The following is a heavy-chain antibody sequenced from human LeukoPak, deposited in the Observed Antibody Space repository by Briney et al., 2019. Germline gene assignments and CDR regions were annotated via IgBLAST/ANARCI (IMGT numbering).Heavy chain of an antibody. CDR3: ARVRYCTGGFCHYGYYYYMDV. D-gene: IGHD2-8*02. V-gene: IGHV4-39*07. CDR1: AGSIGGSRFS. J-gene: IGHJ6*03. CDR2: VSYSWST. Sequence: SETLSLTCTVSAGSIGGSRFSWAWLRQPPGKGLEWIGSVSYSWSTYYMAPLMIRVTISAYMSENQFSLKVTSVTAADTAVYYCARVRYCTGGFCHYGYYYYMDVWGKGTTVTVSS.